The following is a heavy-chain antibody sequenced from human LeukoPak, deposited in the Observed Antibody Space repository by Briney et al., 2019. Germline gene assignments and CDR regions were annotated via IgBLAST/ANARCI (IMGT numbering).Heavy chain of an antibody. CDR2: INPISGGT. CDR1: GYTFTGYY. J-gene: IGHJ4*02. Sequence: ASVKVSCKASGYTFTGYYMHWVRQAPGQGLEWMGWINPISGGTNYAQKFQGRVTMTRDTSISTAYMELSRLRSDDTAVYYCARVTPDYRYYFDYWGQGTLVTVSS. V-gene: IGHV1-2*02. CDR3: ARVTPDYRYYFDY. D-gene: IGHD4/OR15-4a*01.